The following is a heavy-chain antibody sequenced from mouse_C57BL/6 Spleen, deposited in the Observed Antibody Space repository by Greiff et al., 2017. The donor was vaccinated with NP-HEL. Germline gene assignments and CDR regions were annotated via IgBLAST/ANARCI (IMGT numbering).Heavy chain of an antibody. V-gene: IGHV1-18*01. D-gene: IGHD2-3*01. Sequence: VQLQQSGPELVKPGASVKIPCKASGYTFTDYNMDWVKQSHGKSLEWIGDINPNNGGTIYNQKFKGKATLTVDKSSSTAYMELRSLTSEDTAVYYCARYPLYDGYYDWYFDVWGTGTTVTVSS. J-gene: IGHJ1*03. CDR3: ARYPLYDGYYDWYFDV. CDR1: GYTFTDYN. CDR2: INPNNGGT.